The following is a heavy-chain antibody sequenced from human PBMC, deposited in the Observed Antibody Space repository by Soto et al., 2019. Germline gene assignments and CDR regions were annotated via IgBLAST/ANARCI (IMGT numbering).Heavy chain of an antibody. D-gene: IGHD1-7*01. CDR1: GDSVSSNSAA. Sequence: SQTLSLTCAISGDSVSSNSAAWNWIRLSPSRGLEWLARTYYRSRWYNDYAVSVRSRITVNPDTSKNQFSLQLTSVTPEDTAVYYCAGTTSHQWYYMNVWGKGTTVTVSS. CDR2: TYYRSRWYN. CDR3: AGTTSHQWYYMNV. J-gene: IGHJ6*03. V-gene: IGHV6-1*01.